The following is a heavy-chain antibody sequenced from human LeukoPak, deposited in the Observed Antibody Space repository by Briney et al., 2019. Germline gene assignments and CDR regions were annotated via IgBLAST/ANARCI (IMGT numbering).Heavy chain of an antibody. Sequence: SETLSLTCTVSGVSISSSSYYWGWIRQPPGKGLEWIGSIYYSGSTYYNPSLKSRVTISVDTSKNQFSLKLSSVTAADTAVYYCARRGATTCYWGQGTLVTVSS. CDR2: IYYSGST. J-gene: IGHJ4*02. D-gene: IGHD5-12*01. CDR1: GVSISSSSYY. V-gene: IGHV4-39*01. CDR3: ARRGATTCY.